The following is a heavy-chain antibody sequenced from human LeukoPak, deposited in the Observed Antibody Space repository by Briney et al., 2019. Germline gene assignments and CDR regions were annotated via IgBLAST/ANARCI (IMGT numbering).Heavy chain of an antibody. Sequence: ETLSLTCTVSGGSISSYYWSWVRQAPGKGLEWVSTISDRGGSTYYADSVKGRFTISRDNSKNTLYLQMNSLRVEDTAVYSCAKEGSNCGGNCLWFFDVWGRGTLVTVSS. CDR1: GGSISSYY. J-gene: IGHJ2*01. CDR2: ISDRGGST. CDR3: AKEGSNCGGNCLWFFDV. D-gene: IGHD2-21*02. V-gene: IGHV3-23*01.